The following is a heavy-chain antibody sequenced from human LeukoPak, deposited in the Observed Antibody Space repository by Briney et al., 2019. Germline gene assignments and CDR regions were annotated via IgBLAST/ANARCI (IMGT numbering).Heavy chain of an antibody. V-gene: IGHV1-69*13. Sequence: SVKVSCKASGVTFSSYAMSWVRQAPGQGLEWMGGIIPIFGTANYAQKFQCRVTITADESKSTAYMELSSLRSEDTAVYYCARAGTRRGDGMDVWGKGTTVTVSS. CDR2: IIPIFGTA. J-gene: IGHJ6*04. CDR1: GVTFSSYA. CDR3: ARAGTRRGDGMDV. D-gene: IGHD6-13*01.